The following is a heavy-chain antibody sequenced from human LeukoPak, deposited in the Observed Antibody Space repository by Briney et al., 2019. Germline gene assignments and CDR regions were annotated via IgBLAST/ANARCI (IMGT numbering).Heavy chain of an antibody. CDR1: GFTFSRYG. CDR2: ISYDGGNK. J-gene: IGHJ5*02. D-gene: IGHD5-24*01. Sequence: GGSLRLSCVASGFTFSRYGMHWVRQAPGKGLEWVAVISYDGGNKYYADSVKGRFTISRDNSKNTVHLQMNSLRAEDAAVYHCAKDFWEMSTTDQWGQGTLVTVSS. V-gene: IGHV3-30*18. CDR3: AKDFWEMSTTDQ.